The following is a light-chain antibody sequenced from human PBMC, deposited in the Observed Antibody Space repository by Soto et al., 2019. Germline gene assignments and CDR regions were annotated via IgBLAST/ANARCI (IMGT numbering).Light chain of an antibody. J-gene: IGLJ3*02. CDR1: SSNLGSNY. CDR3: AAWDDSLISWV. V-gene: IGLV1-47*01. CDR2: GNN. Sequence: QAVVTQPPSASGTPGQRVTISCSGSSSNLGSNYVYWYQQLPGTAPKLLIYGNNQRPSGVPDRFAGSKSGTSASLAISGLRSEDEADYYCAAWDDSLISWVFGGGTKLTVL.